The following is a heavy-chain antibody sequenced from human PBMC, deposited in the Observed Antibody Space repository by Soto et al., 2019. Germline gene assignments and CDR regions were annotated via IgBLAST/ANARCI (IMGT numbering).Heavy chain of an antibody. V-gene: IGHV3-23*01. CDR1: GFTFSSYA. CDR2: ISGSGGST. Sequence: PGGSLRLSCAASGFTFSSYAMSWVRQAPGKGLEWVSAISGSGGSTYYADSVKGRFTISRDNSKNTLYLQMNSLRAEDTAVYYCAKVGGTSREDIVVVPAAITPYFDYWGQGTLVTVSS. J-gene: IGHJ4*02. D-gene: IGHD2-2*01. CDR3: AKVGGTSREDIVVVPAAITPYFDY.